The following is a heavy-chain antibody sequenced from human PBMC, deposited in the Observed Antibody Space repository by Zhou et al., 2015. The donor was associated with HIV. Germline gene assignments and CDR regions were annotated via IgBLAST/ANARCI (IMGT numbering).Heavy chain of an antibody. V-gene: IGHV1-69*01. J-gene: IGHJ6*03. Sequence: QVQLVQSGAEVKKPGSSVKVSCKASGGTFSSYAISWVRQAPGQGLEWMGGIIPIFGTANYAQKFQGRVTITADESTSTAYMELSSLRSEDTAVYYCASANMITFGGVIGTTGYYYMDVWGKGTTGHRLL. CDR2: IIPIFGTA. D-gene: IGHD3-16*02. CDR1: GGTFSSYA. CDR3: ASANMITFGGVIGTTGYYYMDV.